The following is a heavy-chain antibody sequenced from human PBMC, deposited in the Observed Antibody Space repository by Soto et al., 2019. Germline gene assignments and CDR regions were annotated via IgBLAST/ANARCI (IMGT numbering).Heavy chain of an antibody. J-gene: IGHJ4*02. V-gene: IGHV3-23*01. CDR2: ISRSGGDT. D-gene: IGHD3-10*01. Sequence: EVQLLESGGGLVQPGGSLRLSCAASGFTFSNYGMSWVRQAPGKGLEWVSSISRSGGDTYYADSVKGRFTISRDNSKNTLYLQMNSLTADDTAVYYCAKASYYHGSGNYFSFDYWGQGTLVTVSS. CDR3: AKASYYHGSGNYFSFDY. CDR1: GFTFSNYG.